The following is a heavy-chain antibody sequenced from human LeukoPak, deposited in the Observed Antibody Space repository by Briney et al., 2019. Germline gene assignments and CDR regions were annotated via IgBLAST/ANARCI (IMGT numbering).Heavy chain of an antibody. CDR1: GGTFSSYA. CDR2: IIPIFGTA. Sequence: GASVKVSCKASGGTFSSYAISWVRQAPGQGLEWMGGIIPIFGTANYAQKFQGRVTITTDESTSTAYMELSSLRSEDTAVYYCARDLRYYYDSSGYYYSWGQGTLVTVSS. V-gene: IGHV1-69*05. J-gene: IGHJ4*02. CDR3: ARDLRYYYDSSGYYYS. D-gene: IGHD3-22*01.